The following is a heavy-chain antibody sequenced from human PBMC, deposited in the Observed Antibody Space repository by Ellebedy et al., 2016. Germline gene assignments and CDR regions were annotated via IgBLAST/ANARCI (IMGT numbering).Heavy chain of an antibody. V-gene: IGHV3-11*05. CDR3: AREYCGGDCYKYYYYGMDV. J-gene: IGHJ6*02. D-gene: IGHD2-21*02. CDR2: ISSSSSYT. Sequence: GESLKISXAASGFTFSDYYMSWIRQAPGKGLEWVSYISSSSSYTNYADSVKGRFTISRDNAKNSLYLQMNSLRAEDTAVYYCAREYCGGDCYKYYYYGMDVWGQGTTVTVSS. CDR1: GFTFSDYY.